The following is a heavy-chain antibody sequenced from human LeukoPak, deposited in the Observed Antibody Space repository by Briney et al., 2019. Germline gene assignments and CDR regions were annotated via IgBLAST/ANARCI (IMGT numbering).Heavy chain of an antibody. J-gene: IGHJ2*01. V-gene: IGHV1-69*06. CDR1: GGTFSSYA. CDR3: ARVRRGFSGYDPDWYFDL. CDR2: IIPIFGTA. Sequence: ASVKVSCKASGGTFSSYAISWVRQAPGQGLEWMGGIIPIFGTANYAQKFQGRVTITADKSTSTAYMELSSLRSEDTAVYYCARVRRGFSGYDPDWYFDLWGRGTLVTVSS. D-gene: IGHD5-12*01.